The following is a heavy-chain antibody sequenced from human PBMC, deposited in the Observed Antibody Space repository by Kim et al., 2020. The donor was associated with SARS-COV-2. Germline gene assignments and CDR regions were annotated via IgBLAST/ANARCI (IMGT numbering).Heavy chain of an antibody. J-gene: IGHJ5*02. CDR2: IYYSGST. D-gene: IGHD2-2*01. CDR3: ARQRVYCRSTSCYDNWFDP. Sequence: EWIGSIYYSGSTSHNPSPKSRVTISVDTSKNQFSLKLSSVTAADTAVYYCARQRVYCRSTSCYDNWFDPWGQGTLVTVSS. V-gene: IGHV4-39*01.